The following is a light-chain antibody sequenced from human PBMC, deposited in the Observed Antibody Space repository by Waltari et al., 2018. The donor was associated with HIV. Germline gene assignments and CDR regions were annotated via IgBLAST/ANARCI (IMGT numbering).Light chain of an antibody. Sequence: QSVLTQPPSASGTPGQRVTISCSGSSSNIGSNNVNWYQQLPGTAPKLLIYSNNQRPSGVPDRFSGSKSGTSASLAISGLQSEDEADYYCAAWDDSLNGHWVFGGGTKLTVL. J-gene: IGLJ3*02. V-gene: IGLV1-44*01. CDR1: SSNIGSNN. CDR2: SNN. CDR3: AAWDDSLNGHWV.